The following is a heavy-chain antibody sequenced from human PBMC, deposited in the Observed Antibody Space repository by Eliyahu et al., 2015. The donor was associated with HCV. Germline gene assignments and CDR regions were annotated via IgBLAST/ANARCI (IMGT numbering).Heavy chain of an antibody. Sequence: QLQLQESGPGLVKPSETLSLTCTVSGGSISSSSYYWGWIRQPPGKGLEWIGSIYYSGSTYYNPSLKSRVTISVDTSKNQFSLKLSSVTAADTAVYYCARLVAGASYYYYGMDVWGQGTTVTVSS. D-gene: IGHD3-10*01. CDR3: ARLVAGASYYYYGMDV. J-gene: IGHJ6*02. CDR1: GGSISSSSYY. V-gene: IGHV4-39*01. CDR2: IYYSGST.